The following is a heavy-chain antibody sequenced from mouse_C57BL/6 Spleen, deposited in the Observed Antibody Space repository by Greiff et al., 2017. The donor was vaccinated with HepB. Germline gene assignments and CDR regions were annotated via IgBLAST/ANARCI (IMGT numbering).Heavy chain of an antibody. Sequence: VQLQQSGAELVKPGASVKMSCKASGYTFTSYWITWVKQRPGQGLEWIGDIYPGSGSTNYNEKCKSKSTLTVEPSSSTAYMQLSSLTSEDSAVYYGAKSITTVVATDGYFEVWGTGTTVTVAS. V-gene: IGHV1-55*01. CDR3: AKSITTVVATDGYFEV. D-gene: IGHD1-1*01. J-gene: IGHJ1*03. CDR1: GYTFTSYW. CDR2: IYPGSGST.